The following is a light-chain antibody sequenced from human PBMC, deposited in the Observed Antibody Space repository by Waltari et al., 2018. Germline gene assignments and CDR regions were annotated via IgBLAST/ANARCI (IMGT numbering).Light chain of an antibody. CDR1: SGHTSTA. V-gene: IGLV4-69*01. CDR3: QTGGHGTWV. J-gene: IGLJ3*02. Sequence: QLVLTQSPSASASLGASVKLTRPLSSGHTSTAIAWLQQQPGKGPRFLMKVNSDGSHSKGEEIPDRFSGSSSGAERYLSISSLQSEDDADYYCQTGGHGTWVFGGGTKVTVL. CDR2: VNSDGSH.